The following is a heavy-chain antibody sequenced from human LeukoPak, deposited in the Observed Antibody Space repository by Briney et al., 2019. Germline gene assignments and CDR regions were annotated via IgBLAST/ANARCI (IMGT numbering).Heavy chain of an antibody. CDR2: IIPIFDTA. CDR3: ATPHASCYVGGCNWFDP. D-gene: IGHD2-2*01. V-gene: IGHV1-69*13. J-gene: IGHJ5*02. Sequence: SVEVSCKTSGGTFSSYAISWVRQAPGQGLEWIGDIIPIFDTANYAQKFQGRVTITADESATTSYMELSSLRSEDTAVYYCATPHASCYVGGCNWFDPWGQGTLVTVSS. CDR1: GGTFSSYA.